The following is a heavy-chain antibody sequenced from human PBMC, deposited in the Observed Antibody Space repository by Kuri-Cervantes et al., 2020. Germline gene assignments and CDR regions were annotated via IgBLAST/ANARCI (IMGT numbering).Heavy chain of an antibody. J-gene: IGHJ4*02. Sequence: GSLRLSCAASGFTFSNYGMHWVRQAPGKGLEWVTFIRDDGTEKYYADSVKGRFTISRDNSKNTLSLQLNSLRTEDTAVYYCAGRYPRGPVDYWGLGTLVTVSS. V-gene: IGHV3-30*02. CDR1: GFTFSNYG. CDR3: AGRYPRGPVDY. CDR2: IRDDGTEK. D-gene: IGHD2-2*02.